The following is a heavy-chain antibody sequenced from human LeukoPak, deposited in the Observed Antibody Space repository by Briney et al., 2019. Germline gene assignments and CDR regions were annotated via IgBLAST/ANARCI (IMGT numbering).Heavy chain of an antibody. J-gene: IGHJ4*02. CDR2: IYHSGST. Sequence: GSLRLSCAASGFTFSNAWMSWVRRAPGKGLEWIGEIYHSGSTNYNPSLKSRVTISVGKSKNQFSLKLSSVTAADTAVYYCARVSSWPYYFDYWGQGTLVTVSS. CDR3: ARVSSWPYYFDY. D-gene: IGHD6-13*01. V-gene: IGHV4-4*02. CDR1: GFTFSNAW.